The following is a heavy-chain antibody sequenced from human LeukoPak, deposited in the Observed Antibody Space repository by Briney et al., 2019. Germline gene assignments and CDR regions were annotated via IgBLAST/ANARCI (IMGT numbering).Heavy chain of an antibody. Sequence: SVKVSCKASGGTFSSYAISWVRQAPGQGLEWMGGIIPIFGTANYAQKFQGRVTITADESTSTAYMELSSLRSEDTAVYYCARDPPNDYGVNDAFDIWGQGTMVTVSS. CDR3: ARDPPNDYGVNDAFDI. CDR1: GGTFSSYA. CDR2: IIPIFGTA. J-gene: IGHJ3*02. D-gene: IGHD4-23*01. V-gene: IGHV1-69*13.